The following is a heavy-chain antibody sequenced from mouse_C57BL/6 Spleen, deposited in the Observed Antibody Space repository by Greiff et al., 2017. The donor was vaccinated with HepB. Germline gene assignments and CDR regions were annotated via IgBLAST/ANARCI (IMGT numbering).Heavy chain of an antibody. Sequence: VQLQQSGAELVRPGASVKLSCKASGYTFTDYYINWVKQRPGQGLEWIARIYPGSGNTYYNEKFKGKATLTAEKSSSTAYMQLSSLTSEDSAVYVCARGMVTRGCAYWGQGTLVTVSA. J-gene: IGHJ3*01. V-gene: IGHV1-76*01. D-gene: IGHD2-2*01. CDR1: GYTFTDYY. CDR2: IYPGSGNT. CDR3: ARGMVTRGCAY.